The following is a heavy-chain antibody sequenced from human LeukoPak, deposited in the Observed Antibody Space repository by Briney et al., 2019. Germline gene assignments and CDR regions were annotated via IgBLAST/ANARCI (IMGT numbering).Heavy chain of an antibody. CDR3: ARGYGDYDSSGYYIDY. CDR1: GGTFSSYA. Sequence: SVKVSCKASGGTFSSYAISWVRQAPGQGLEWMGGIIPILGTANYAQKFQGRVTITTDESTSTAYMELSSLRSEDTAVYYCARGYGDYDSSGYYIDYWGQGTLVTVSS. J-gene: IGHJ4*02. CDR2: IIPILGTA. V-gene: IGHV1-69*05. D-gene: IGHD3-22*01.